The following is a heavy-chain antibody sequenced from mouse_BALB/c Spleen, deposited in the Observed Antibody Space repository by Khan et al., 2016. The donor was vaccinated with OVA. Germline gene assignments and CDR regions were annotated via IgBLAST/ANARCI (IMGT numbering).Heavy chain of an antibody. J-gene: IGHJ3*01. CDR2: IIYTGYT. D-gene: IGHD2-14*01. Sequence: EVQLQESGPSLVKPSQTLSLTCSVTGDFITSGYWNWIRKFPGNKLEYMGYIIYTGYTYYNPSLKSRISITRHTSKNQYYLQLNSVTDEDTATYYCARSTYRYACVYWGQGTLVTVSA. CDR1: GDFITSGY. CDR3: ARSTYRYACVY. V-gene: IGHV3-8*02.